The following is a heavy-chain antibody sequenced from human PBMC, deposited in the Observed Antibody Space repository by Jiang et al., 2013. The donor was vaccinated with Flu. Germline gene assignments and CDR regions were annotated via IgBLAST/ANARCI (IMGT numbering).Heavy chain of an antibody. J-gene: IGHJ4*02. Sequence: GLVKPSETLSLTCTVSGGSISSYYWSWIRQPPGKGLEWIGYIYYSGSTNXNPSLKSRVTISVDTSKNQFSLKLSSVTAADTAVYYCARHEEPGDTFDYWGQGTLVTVSS. CDR1: GGSISSYY. CDR2: IYYSGST. D-gene: IGHD1-14*01. CDR3: ARHEEPGDTFDY. V-gene: IGHV4-59*08.